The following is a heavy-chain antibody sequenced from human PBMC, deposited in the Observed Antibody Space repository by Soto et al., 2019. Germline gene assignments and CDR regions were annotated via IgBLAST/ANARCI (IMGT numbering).Heavy chain of an antibody. J-gene: IGHJ6*02. D-gene: IGHD6-25*01. CDR3: ATDGFNKPGYYYGMGV. CDR2: IWSDASNK. V-gene: IGHV3-33*03. CDR1: GFSFSNHG. Sequence: PGGSLRLSCAASGFSFSNHGMHWVRQAPGKGLEWVAAIWSDASNKYYADSGKGRFTISRDNSKNTLYLQMNTLRAEDTAVYYCATDGFNKPGYYYGMGVWGLGTTVTVS.